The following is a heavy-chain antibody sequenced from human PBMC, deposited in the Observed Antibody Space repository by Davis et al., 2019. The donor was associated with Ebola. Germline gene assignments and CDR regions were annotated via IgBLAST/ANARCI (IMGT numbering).Heavy chain of an antibody. CDR2: INSYIHNT. V-gene: IGHV1-18*04. CDR1: GYTFSGFA. D-gene: IGHD2-15*01. J-gene: IGHJ4*02. CDR3: AKEDESPDM. Sequence: AASVKVSCKTSGYTFSGFAISWVRQAPGQGLEWMGWINSYIHNTNSAQKFKGRVTMTRDTATDTVDLELSSLTSDDTAVYYCAKEDESPDMWGQGTVVTVSS.